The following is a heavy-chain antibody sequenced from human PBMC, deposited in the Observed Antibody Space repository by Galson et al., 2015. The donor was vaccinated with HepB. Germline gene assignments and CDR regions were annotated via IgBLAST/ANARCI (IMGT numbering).Heavy chain of an antibody. V-gene: IGHV6-1*01. D-gene: IGHD5-18*01. CDR3: VRGYSWGAGWYFDL. CDR2: TYYLSKWYN. J-gene: IGHJ2*01. Sequence: CAISGDSVFSNSAAWNWIRQSPSRGLEWLGRTYYLSKWYNEYAVSVKSRITINPDTSKNQFSLQLNSVTPEDTAVYYCVRGYSWGAGWYFDLWGRGTLVTVSS. CDR1: GDSVFSNSAA.